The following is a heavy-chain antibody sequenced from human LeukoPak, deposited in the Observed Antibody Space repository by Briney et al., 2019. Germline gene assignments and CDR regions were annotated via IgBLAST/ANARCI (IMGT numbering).Heavy chain of an antibody. D-gene: IGHD5-24*01. CDR1: GGSTSSYY. CDR2: IYYSGST. CDR3: ARGEGGGYNFDY. Sequence: ASETLSLTCTVSGGSTSSYYWSWIRQPPGKGLEWIGYIYYSGSTNYNPSLKSRVTISVDTSKNQFSLKLSSVTAADTAVYYCARGEGGGYNFDYWGQGTLVTVSS. V-gene: IGHV4-59*01. J-gene: IGHJ4*02.